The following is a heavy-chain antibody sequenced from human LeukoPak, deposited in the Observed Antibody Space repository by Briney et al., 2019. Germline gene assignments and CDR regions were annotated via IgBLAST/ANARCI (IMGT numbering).Heavy chain of an antibody. CDR1: SGSISSSSYY. Sequence: PSETLSLTCTVSSGSISSSSYYWGWIRQPPGKGLEWIGSIYYSGSTYYNPSLKSRVTISLDTSKNQFSPKLSSVTAADTAVYYCARGHYYGSGGLDYWGQGTLVTVSS. CDR2: IYYSGST. D-gene: IGHD3-10*01. V-gene: IGHV4-39*07. J-gene: IGHJ4*02. CDR3: ARGHYYGSGGLDY.